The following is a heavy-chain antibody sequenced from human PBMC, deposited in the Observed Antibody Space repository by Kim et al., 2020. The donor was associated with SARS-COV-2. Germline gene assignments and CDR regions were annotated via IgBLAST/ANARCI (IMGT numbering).Heavy chain of an antibody. CDR1: GYTFTSYG. J-gene: IGHJ6*02. CDR2: ISAYNGNT. D-gene: IGHD3-3*01. V-gene: IGHV1-18*04. Sequence: ASVKVSCKASGYTFTSYGISWVRQAPGQGLEWMGWISAYNGNTNYAQKLQGRVTMTTDTSTSTAYMELRSLKSDDTAVYYCARLGTTIFGVVIRGGYYGLDVWGQGTTVTVSS. CDR3: ARLGTTIFGVVIRGGYYGLDV.